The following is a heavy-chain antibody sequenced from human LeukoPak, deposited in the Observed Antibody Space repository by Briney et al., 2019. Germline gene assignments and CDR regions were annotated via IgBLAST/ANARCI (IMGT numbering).Heavy chain of an antibody. J-gene: IGHJ4*02. CDR1: GFTFSSYS. CDR3: ARVGGYSYGYLDY. CDR2: ISSSSSYI. V-gene: IGHV3-21*01. Sequence: GGSLRLSCAAYGFTFSSYSMNWVRQAPGKGLEWVSSISSSSSYIYYADSVKGRFTISRDNAKNSLYLQMNSLRAEDTAVYYCARVGGYSYGYLDYWGQGTLVTVSS. D-gene: IGHD5-18*01.